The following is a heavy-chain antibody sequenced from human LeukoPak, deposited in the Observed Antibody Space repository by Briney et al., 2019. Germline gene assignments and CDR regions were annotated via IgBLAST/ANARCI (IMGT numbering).Heavy chain of an antibody. D-gene: IGHD6-6*01. CDR2: IIPIFGTA. CDR3: ARTYSSSSFRLLGY. V-gene: IGHV1-69*05. J-gene: IGHJ4*02. Sequence: SVKVSXKASGGTFSSYAISWVRQAPGQGLEWMGGIIPIFGTANYAQKFQGRVTITTDESTSTAYMELSSLRSEDTAVYYCARTYSSSSFRLLGYWGQGTLVTVSS. CDR1: GGTFSSYA.